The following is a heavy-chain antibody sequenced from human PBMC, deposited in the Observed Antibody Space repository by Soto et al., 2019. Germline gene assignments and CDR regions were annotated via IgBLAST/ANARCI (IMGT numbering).Heavy chain of an antibody. V-gene: IGHV1-18*01. Sequence: ASVKVSCKASGYTFTSYGISWVRQAPGQGLEWMGWISAYNGNTNYAQKLQGRVTMTTDTSTSTAYMELRSLRSDDTAVYYCARGVLWFGELLLYYYYGMDVWGQGTTVTVSS. J-gene: IGHJ6*02. CDR3: ARGVLWFGELLLYYYYGMDV. CDR2: ISAYNGNT. CDR1: GYTFTSYG. D-gene: IGHD3-10*01.